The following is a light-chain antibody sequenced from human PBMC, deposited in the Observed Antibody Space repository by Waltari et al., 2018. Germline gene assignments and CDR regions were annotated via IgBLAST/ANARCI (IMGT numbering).Light chain of an antibody. Sequence: QSGLTQPPSASGTPGQRVTISCSGSTSNIGSNTVNWYQQVSGTAPKLLIFINNQRPSGVPDRFSGSKSGTSASLAISGLQSEDEADYSCAAWDDSLNAWVFGGGTKLTVL. V-gene: IGLV1-44*01. CDR1: TSNIGSNT. CDR2: INN. J-gene: IGLJ3*02. CDR3: AAWDDSLNAWV.